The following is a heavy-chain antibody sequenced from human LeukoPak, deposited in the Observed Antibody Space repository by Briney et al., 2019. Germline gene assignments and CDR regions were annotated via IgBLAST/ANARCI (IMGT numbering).Heavy chain of an antibody. Sequence: GASVKVSCKASGYTFTSYDINWVRQATGQGLEWMGWMKPNSGNTGYAQKFQGRVTITRNTSISTAYMELSSLRSEDTAVYYCATGPYRPYDSSGSRYFDLWGRGTLVTVSS. V-gene: IGHV1-8*03. D-gene: IGHD3-22*01. CDR1: GYTFTSYD. J-gene: IGHJ2*01. CDR3: ATGPYRPYDSSGSRYFDL. CDR2: MKPNSGNT.